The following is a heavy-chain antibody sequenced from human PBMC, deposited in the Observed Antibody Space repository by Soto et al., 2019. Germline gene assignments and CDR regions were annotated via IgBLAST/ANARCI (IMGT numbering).Heavy chain of an antibody. CDR3: ARGLGYSYGHTALDY. V-gene: IGHV4-34*01. CDR2: INHSGST. Sequence: SEAQCLICAGYGGSFRVYYCSCIRQPPGKGLEWIGEINHSGSTNHNPSLKSRVTISVDTSKNQFSLKLSSVTAADTAVYYCARGLGYSYGHTALDYWGQGTLVTVSS. CDR1: GGSFRVYY. J-gene: IGHJ4*02. D-gene: IGHD5-18*01.